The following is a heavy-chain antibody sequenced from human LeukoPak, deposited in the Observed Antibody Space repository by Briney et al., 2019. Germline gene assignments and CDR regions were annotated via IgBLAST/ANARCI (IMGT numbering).Heavy chain of an antibody. CDR1: GFTFSSYG. D-gene: IGHD3-16*01. CDR2: IWYDGSNK. V-gene: IGHV3-33*06. CDR3: AKDQGSYGTFGDY. J-gene: IGHJ4*02. Sequence: GGSLRLSCAASGFTFSSYGMHWVRQAPGKGLEWVAVIWYDGSNKYYADSVKGRFTISRDNSKNTLYLQMNSLRAEDTAVYYCAKDQGSYGTFGDYWGQGTLVTVSS.